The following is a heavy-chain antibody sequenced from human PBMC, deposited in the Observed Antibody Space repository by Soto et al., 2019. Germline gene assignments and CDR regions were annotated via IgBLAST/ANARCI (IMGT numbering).Heavy chain of an antibody. D-gene: IGHD5-12*01. V-gene: IGHV3-30*03. CDR1: GFTFSSYG. CDR2: ISYDGSNK. CDR3: GSEEGYSGHIIDN. J-gene: IGHJ4*02. Sequence: QVQLVESGGGVVQPGRSLRLSCAASGFTFSSYGMHWVRQAPGKGLEWVALISYDGSNKYYTDSVKGRFTISRDNSKKTLYLQSNSLKAVGMGAYYCGSEEGYSGHIIDNWGQGTLVTVSS.